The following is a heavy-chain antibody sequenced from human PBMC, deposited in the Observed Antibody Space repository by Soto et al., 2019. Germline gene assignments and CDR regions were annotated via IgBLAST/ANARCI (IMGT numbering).Heavy chain of an antibody. CDR3: ARHRGGESFAFDI. CDR2: IYHSVST. V-gene: IGHV4-38-2*01. Sequence: ETLSLTCPVSGCSINSDDYWCWIRQPPGKGLEWIASIYHSVSTFYNPSLRSRVTISIDTSKNQFSLKLSSVTAADTAVYYCARHRGGESFAFDIWGQGTMVTV. J-gene: IGHJ3*02. D-gene: IGHD2-21*01. CDR1: GCSINSDDY.